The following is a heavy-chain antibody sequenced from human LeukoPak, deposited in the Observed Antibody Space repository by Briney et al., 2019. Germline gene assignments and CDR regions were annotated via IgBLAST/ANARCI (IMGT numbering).Heavy chain of an antibody. CDR3: ARAGRITMIVVVTNLDY. Sequence: GASVKVSCKASGGTFSSYAISWVRQAPGQGLEWMGGIIPIFGTANYAQKFQGRVTITADESTSTAYMELSSLRSEDTAVYYCARAGRITMIVVVTNLDYWGQGTLVTVSS. J-gene: IGHJ4*02. CDR1: GGTFSSYA. CDR2: IIPIFGTA. D-gene: IGHD3-22*01. V-gene: IGHV1-69*13.